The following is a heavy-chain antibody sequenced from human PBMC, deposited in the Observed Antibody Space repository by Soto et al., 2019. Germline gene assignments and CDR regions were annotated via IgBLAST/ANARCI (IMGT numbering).Heavy chain of an antibody. J-gene: IGHJ4*02. CDR2: INGNGGKT. V-gene: IGHV3-9*01. D-gene: IGHD6-19*01. Sequence: VQLVESGGGLVQPGKSLRLSCTVSGFNFGNHAMHWVRRAPEKGLEWVSSINGNGGKTGYADSVKGRFTISRDDAKNSLYLQMNSLTPEDTAFYYCARDPGSSWFNYFDSWGQGTLVSVSS. CDR3: ARDPGSSWFNYFDS. CDR1: GFNFGNHA.